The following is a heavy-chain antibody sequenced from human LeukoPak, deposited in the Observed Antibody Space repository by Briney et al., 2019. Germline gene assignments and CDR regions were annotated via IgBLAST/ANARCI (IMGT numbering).Heavy chain of an antibody. J-gene: IGHJ4*02. Sequence: DPGGSLRLSCAASGFTFSSYWMHWVRQAPGKGLVWVSRINSDGSSTSYADSVKGRFTISRDNAKNTLYLQMNSLRAEDTAVYYCARDSEGSDILTGSLDYFDYWGQGTLVTVSS. CDR3: ARDSEGSDILTGSLDYFDY. CDR2: INSDGSST. V-gene: IGHV3-74*01. D-gene: IGHD3-9*01. CDR1: GFTFSSYW.